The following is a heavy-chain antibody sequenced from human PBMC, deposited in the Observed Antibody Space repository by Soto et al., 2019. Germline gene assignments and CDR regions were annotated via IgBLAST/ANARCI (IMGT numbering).Heavy chain of an antibody. D-gene: IGHD3-3*01. CDR1: GFTFSSYA. V-gene: IGHV3-23*01. CDR3: AKADDFWSGNYYYYGMDV. Sequence: XASLRLSCAASGFTFSSYAMSWVRQAPGKGLEWVSAISGSGGSTYYADSVKGRFTISRDSSKNTLYLQMNSLRAEDTAVYYCAKADDFWSGNYYYYGMDVWGQGTTVTVSS. J-gene: IGHJ6*02. CDR2: ISGSGGST.